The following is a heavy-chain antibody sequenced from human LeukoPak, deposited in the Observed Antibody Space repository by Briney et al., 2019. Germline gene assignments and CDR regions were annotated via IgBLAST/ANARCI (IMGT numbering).Heavy chain of an antibody. CDR2: ISSSSSYI. D-gene: IGHD3-9*01. Sequence: GGSLRLSCAASGFSFSSYTMNWVRQAPGKGLEWVSSISSSSSYIYYADSVKGRFTISRDNAKNSLYLQMNSLRAEDTAVYYCARDTYDILTGYYKWAFDIWGQGTMVTVSS. J-gene: IGHJ3*02. CDR1: GFSFSSYT. V-gene: IGHV3-21*06. CDR3: ARDTYDILTGYYKWAFDI.